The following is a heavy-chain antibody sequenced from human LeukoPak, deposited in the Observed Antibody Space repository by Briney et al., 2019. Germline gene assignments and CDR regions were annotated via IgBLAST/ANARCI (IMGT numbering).Heavy chain of an antibody. CDR3: ASNRQWLVNGYYFDY. CDR2: IIPIFGTA. V-gene: IGHV1-69*13. J-gene: IGHJ4*02. Sequence: SVKVSCKASGGTFSSYAISWVRQAPGQGLEWMGGIIPIFGTANYTQKFQGRVTITADESTSTAYMELSSLRSEDTAVYYCASNRQWLVNGYYFDYWGQGTLVTVSS. CDR1: GGTFSSYA. D-gene: IGHD6-19*01.